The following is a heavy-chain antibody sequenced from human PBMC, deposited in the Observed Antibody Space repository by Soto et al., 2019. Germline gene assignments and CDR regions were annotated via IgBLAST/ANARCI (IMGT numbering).Heavy chain of an antibody. V-gene: IGHV4-30-2*06. CDR2: ISHRQTT. J-gene: IGHJ3*02. CDR3: AAGGGYDPFDI. D-gene: IGHD2-15*01. Sequence: SECLSLTCSVSGYKLSYGGHSRSWIAQYPRKGLEALGYISHRQTTYYNPSVKCRLALGIDRSRNQFSLSLGSMTAADKADYYCAAGGGYDPFDIWG. CDR1: GYKLSYGGHS.